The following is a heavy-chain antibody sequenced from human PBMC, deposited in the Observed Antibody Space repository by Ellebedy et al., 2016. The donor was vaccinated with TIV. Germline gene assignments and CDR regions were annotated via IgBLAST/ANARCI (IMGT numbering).Heavy chain of an antibody. CDR3: ARVIRGSSGMDV. J-gene: IGHJ6*02. D-gene: IGHD6-13*01. V-gene: IGHV1-46*01. CDR2: INPSGGST. CDR1: GYTFTAFY. Sequence: ASVKVSCKSSGYTFTAFYLHWVRQAPGQGLEWMGIINPSGGSTSYGQKFQGRVTMTRDTSTSTVYLELIGLRSEDTAVYYCARVIRGSSGMDVWGQGTTVIVS.